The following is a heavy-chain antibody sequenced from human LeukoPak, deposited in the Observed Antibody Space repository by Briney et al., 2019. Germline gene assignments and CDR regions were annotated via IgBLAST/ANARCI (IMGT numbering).Heavy chain of an antibody. D-gene: IGHD2-15*01. CDR3: AKEYCSGGSCYSTVYYFDY. J-gene: IGHJ4*02. V-gene: IGHV3-23*01. Sequence: GGSLRLSCAASGFTFSSYAMSWVRQAPGKGLEWVSAISGSGGSTYCADSAKGRFTISRDNSKNTLYLQMNSLRAEDTAVYYCAKEYCSGGSCYSTVYYFDYWGQGTLVTVSS. CDR2: ISGSGGST. CDR1: GFTFSSYA.